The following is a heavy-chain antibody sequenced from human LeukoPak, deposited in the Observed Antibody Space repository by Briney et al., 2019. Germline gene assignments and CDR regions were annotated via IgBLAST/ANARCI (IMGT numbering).Heavy chain of an antibody. CDR3: ARDATRGIGGSYDLDF. CDR2: LNPSRGTT. D-gene: IGHD3-16*01. Sequence: GASVKVSCKASGYNFSSYYIQWVRQDPGQGLEWMGLLNPSRGTTAYAPKFQGRVTMTRDTSSNTVYMELRGLRSDDTAIYYCARDATRGIGGSYDLDFWGQGSLVTASS. J-gene: IGHJ4*02. V-gene: IGHV1-46*01. CDR1: GYNFSSYY.